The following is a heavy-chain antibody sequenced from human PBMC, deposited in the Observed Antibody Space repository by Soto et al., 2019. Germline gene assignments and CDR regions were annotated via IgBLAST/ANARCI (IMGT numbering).Heavy chain of an antibody. CDR3: ARARADYYGSENYYKGGFYYFDH. CDR2: INHSGSA. D-gene: IGHD3-10*01. V-gene: IGHV4-34*01. CDR1: GGSLSGNY. Sequence: QVLLQQWGAGLLKPSETLSLTCAVYGGSLSGNYWTWIRQSPGKGLEWIGNINHSGSAIYNPSLKSRVTISVVTSNNQFFLELSSVTAADTAVYYCARARADYYGSENYYKGGFYYFDHWGQGTLVTVSS. J-gene: IGHJ4*02.